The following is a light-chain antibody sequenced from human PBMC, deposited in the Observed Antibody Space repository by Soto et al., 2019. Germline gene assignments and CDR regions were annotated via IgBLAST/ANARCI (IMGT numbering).Light chain of an antibody. J-gene: IGKJ1*01. CDR2: AAS. CDR1: QDINNY. Sequence: IQLTQSPSSLSASVGDRVTLTCRASQDINNYLAWYQQKPGKAPKLLIFAASTLQRGAPSRFSGSGSGTDFTLTITSLQPEDFATYFCQQTYNTPWTFGQGTKVDIK. CDR3: QQTYNTPWT. V-gene: IGKV1-9*01.